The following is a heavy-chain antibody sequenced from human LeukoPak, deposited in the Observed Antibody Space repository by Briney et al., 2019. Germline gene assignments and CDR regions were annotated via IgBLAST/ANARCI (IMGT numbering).Heavy chain of an antibody. D-gene: IGHD4-17*01. CDR1: GFTVSSNE. Sequence: GSLRLSCAASGFTVSSNEMSWVRQAPGKGLEWIGEINHSGSTNYNPSLKSRVTISVDTSKNQFSLKLSSVTAADTAVYYCARGRPPIYGDFDYWGQGTLVTVSS. V-gene: IGHV4-34*01. CDR3: ARGRPPIYGDFDY. CDR2: INHSGST. J-gene: IGHJ4*02.